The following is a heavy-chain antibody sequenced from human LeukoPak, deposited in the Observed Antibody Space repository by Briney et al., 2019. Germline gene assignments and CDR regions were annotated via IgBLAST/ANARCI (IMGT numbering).Heavy chain of an antibody. CDR2: IYYTGST. CDR3: ARGGYYGSGNDFRFDP. V-gene: IGHV4-39*07. D-gene: IGHD3-10*01. J-gene: IGHJ5*02. CDR1: GVSISSSTYY. Sequence: SETLSLTCTVSGVSISSSTYYWGWIRQPPGKGLEWIGNIYYTGSTYYNPSLKSRVTISVDMSKNQFSLKLSSVTAADTAVYYCARGGYYGSGNDFRFDPWGQGTLVTVSS.